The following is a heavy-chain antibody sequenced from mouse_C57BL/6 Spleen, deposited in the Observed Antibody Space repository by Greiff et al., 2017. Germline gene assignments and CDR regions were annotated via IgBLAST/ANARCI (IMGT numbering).Heavy chain of an antibody. CDR2: IYPGGGYT. J-gene: IGHJ1*03. CDR1: GYTFTNYW. Sequence: VKLMESGAELVRPGTSVKMSCKASGYTFTNYWIGWAKQRPGHGLEWIGDIYPGGGYTNYNEKFKGKATLTADKSSSTAYLQFSSLTSEDSAIYYCARSGASLGYFVVWGTGTTVTVSS. CDR3: ARSGASLGYFVV. D-gene: IGHD3-2*02. V-gene: IGHV1-63*01.